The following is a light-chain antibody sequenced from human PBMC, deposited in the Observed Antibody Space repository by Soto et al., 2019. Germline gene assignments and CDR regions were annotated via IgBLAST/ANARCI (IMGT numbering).Light chain of an antibody. CDR3: SSYAGSNNNYV. CDR1: SSDVGGYNY. Sequence: QSALTQPPSASGSPGQSVTISCTGTSSDVGGYNYVSWYQQHPGKAPKLMIYEVSKRPSGVPDRFSGSKSGNTASLTVSWLQADDEADDYCSSYAGSNNNYVFGTGTKLTVL. V-gene: IGLV2-8*01. J-gene: IGLJ1*01. CDR2: EVS.